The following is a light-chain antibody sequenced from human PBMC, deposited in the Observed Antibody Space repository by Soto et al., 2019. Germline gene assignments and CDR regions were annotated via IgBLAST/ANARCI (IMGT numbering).Light chain of an antibody. CDR2: KAS. J-gene: IGKJ1*01. CDR1: QSISSW. Sequence: DIQMTQSPSTLSASVGDRVTITCRASQSISSWLAWYQQKPGKAPKLLIYKASSLESGVPSRFSGSGSGTEFSLTISSLQPGDYATFYCQQYYSYSWTFGQGTKVDIK. CDR3: QQYYSYSWT. V-gene: IGKV1-5*03.